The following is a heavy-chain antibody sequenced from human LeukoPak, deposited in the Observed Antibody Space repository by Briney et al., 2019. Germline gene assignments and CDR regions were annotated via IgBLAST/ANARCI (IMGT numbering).Heavy chain of an antibody. CDR1: GFTFSSYA. J-gene: IGHJ4*02. CDR3: ARGRDYFDY. CDR2: ISYDGSNK. Sequence: PGRSLRLSCAASGFTFSSYAMHWVRQAPGKGLEWVAVISYDGSNKYYADSVKGRFTISRDNSKNTPYLQMNSLRAEDTAVYYCARGRDYFDYWAREPWSPSPQ. V-gene: IGHV3-30-3*01.